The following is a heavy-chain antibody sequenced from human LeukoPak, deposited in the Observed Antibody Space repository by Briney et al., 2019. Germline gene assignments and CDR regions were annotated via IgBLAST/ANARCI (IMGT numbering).Heavy chain of an antibody. CDR3: AKSNGYGLIDI. CDR1: GGSISSSNW. J-gene: IGHJ3*02. Sequence: SETLSLTCAVSGGSISSSNWWNWVRQTPGKGLEWIGEIYHRGNTHYNPSLKSRVTMSVDTSTNQFSLKLNSVTAADTAVYYCAKSNGYGLIDIWGQGTMVTVSS. V-gene: IGHV4-4*02. CDR2: IYHRGNT. D-gene: IGHD3-22*01.